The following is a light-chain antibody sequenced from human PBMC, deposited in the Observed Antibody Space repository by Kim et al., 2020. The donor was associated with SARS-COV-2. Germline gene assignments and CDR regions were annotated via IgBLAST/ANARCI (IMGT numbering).Light chain of an antibody. CDR2: GAS. J-gene: IGKJ4*01. CDR1: QSVATNY. V-gene: IGKV3-20*01. Sequence: SPGERATPSCRASQSVATNYLAWYRQKPGQAPRLLIYGASNRATGIPDKFSGSGSATDFILTINRLEPEDFAVYYCQQYAVSPLTFGGGTKVDIK. CDR3: QQYAVSPLT.